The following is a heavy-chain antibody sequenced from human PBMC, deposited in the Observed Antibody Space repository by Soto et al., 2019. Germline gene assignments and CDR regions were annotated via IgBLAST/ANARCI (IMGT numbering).Heavy chain of an antibody. CDR3: ARAENCSGGSCPADY. CDR1: GCSISSGDYY. CDR2: ICYSGST. Sequence: SETLSLTCTVSGCSISSGDYYWSWIRQPPGKGLEWIGYICYSGSTYYNPSLKSRVTISVDTSKNQFSLKLSSVTAADTAVYYCARAENCSGGSCPADYWGQGTLVTVSS. D-gene: IGHD2-15*01. V-gene: IGHV4-30-4*01. J-gene: IGHJ4*02.